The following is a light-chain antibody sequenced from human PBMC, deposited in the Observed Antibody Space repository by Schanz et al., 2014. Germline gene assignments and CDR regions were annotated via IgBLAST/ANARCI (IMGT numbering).Light chain of an antibody. CDR2: EGS. Sequence: QSALTQPASVSGSPGQSITISCTGTSSDFGSYNLVSWYQKHPGKGPKLMIYEGSKRPSGVPDRFSGSKSGNTASLTVSGLQAEDEADYYCSSYTASSFVVFGGGTKLTVL. J-gene: IGLJ2*01. V-gene: IGLV2-14*02. CDR3: SSYTASSFVV. CDR1: SSDFGSYNL.